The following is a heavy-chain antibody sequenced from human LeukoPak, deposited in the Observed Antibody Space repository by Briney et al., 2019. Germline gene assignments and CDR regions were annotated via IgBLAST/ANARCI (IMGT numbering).Heavy chain of an antibody. CDR2: IKSKTDGGTT. J-gene: IGHJ4*02. CDR1: GVTFSNAW. D-gene: IGHD3-22*01. V-gene: IGHV3-15*01. CDR3: TAYYDSSGPRDY. Sequence: PGGSLRLSCAASGVTFSNAWMSWVRQAPGKGLEWVGRIKSKTDGGTTDYAAPVKGRFTISRDDSKNTLYLQMNSLKTEDTAVYYCTAYYDSSGPRDYWGQGTLVTVSS.